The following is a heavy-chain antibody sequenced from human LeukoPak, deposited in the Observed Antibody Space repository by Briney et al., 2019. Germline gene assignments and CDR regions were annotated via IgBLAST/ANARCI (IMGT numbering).Heavy chain of an antibody. Sequence: ASVKVSCKASGYTFTSYYMHWVRQAPGQGQEWMGIINPSGGSTSYAQKFQVRVTMTRDTSTSTVYMELSSLRSEDTAVYYCARSGGVGYCSGGSSAKAHAFDIWGQGTMVTVSS. CDR3: ARSGGVGYCSGGSSAKAHAFDI. CDR1: GYTFTSYY. D-gene: IGHD2-15*01. CDR2: INPSGGST. V-gene: IGHV1-46*01. J-gene: IGHJ3*02.